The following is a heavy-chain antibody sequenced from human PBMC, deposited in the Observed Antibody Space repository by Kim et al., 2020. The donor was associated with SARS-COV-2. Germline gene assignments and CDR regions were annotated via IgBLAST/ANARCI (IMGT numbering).Heavy chain of an antibody. D-gene: IGHD3-10*01. CDR1: GFTFSSYA. Sequence: GGSLRLSCAASGFTFSSYAMRWVRQAPGKGLEWVSAISGGGSGTYYADSEKGRFTISRDNSKNTLYLQMNNLRADDTAVYYCVKEVLLWFGDQSRDNWYDPWGPGTLVTVSS. J-gene: IGHJ5*02. V-gene: IGHV3-23*01. CDR3: VKEVLLWFGDQSRDNWYDP. CDR2: ISGGGSGT.